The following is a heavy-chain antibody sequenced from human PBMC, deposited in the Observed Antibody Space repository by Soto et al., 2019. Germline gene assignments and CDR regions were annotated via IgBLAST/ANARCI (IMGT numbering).Heavy chain of an antibody. J-gene: IGHJ4*02. CDR1: GGSINSGGYC. V-gene: IGHV4-31*03. CDR3: SRGILV. D-gene: IGHD5-18*01. CDR2: ISYGGST. Sequence: QVQLQESGPGLVKPSQTLSLTCTVSGGSINSGGYCWSWIRQHPGKGLDWIGCISYGGSTSYNPSLKSRVTISVDTYKNQFSLKLTSVTAADTAVYYCSRGILVWGQGALITVSS.